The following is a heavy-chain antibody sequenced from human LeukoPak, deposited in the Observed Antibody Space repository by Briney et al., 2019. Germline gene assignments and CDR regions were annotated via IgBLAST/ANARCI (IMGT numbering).Heavy chain of an antibody. CDR1: GYSFTSYG. CDR3: ARGDLTMIDPPDP. D-gene: IGHD3-22*01. Sequence: GASVKISCKASGYSFTSYGIIWVRQAPGQGLEWMGWISAYNGNTNYAQKLQGRVTMTTDTSTSTAYMELRSLRSDDTAVYYCARGDLTMIDPPDPWGQGTLVTVSS. V-gene: IGHV1-18*01. CDR2: ISAYNGNT. J-gene: IGHJ5*02.